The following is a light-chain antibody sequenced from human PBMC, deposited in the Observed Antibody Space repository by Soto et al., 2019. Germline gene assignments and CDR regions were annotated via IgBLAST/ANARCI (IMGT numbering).Light chain of an antibody. Sequence: QLVLTQSSSASASPGSSVKLTCTLSSGHSSYIIAWHQQQPGKAPRYLMKLEGSGSYNKGSGVPDRFSGSSSGADRYLTIANLQFEDEADYYCETWDSNTHVFGTGTKLTVL. V-gene: IGLV4-60*02. J-gene: IGLJ1*01. CDR2: LEGSGSY. CDR1: SGHSSYI. CDR3: ETWDSNTHV.